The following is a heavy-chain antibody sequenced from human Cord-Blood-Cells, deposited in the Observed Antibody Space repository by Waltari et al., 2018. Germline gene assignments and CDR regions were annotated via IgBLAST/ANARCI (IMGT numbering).Heavy chain of an antibody. CDR1: GYPFTSYY. CDR3: ARDHSSWYFDY. J-gene: IGHJ4*02. CDR2: INPSGGST. V-gene: IGHV1-46*01. D-gene: IGHD6-13*01. Sequence: QVQLVQSGAEVKKPGASVKVSCKASGYPFTSYYMHWVRQAPGQGLEWMGIINPSGGSTSYAQKFQGRVTMTRDTSTSTVYMELSSLRSEDTAVYYCARDHSSWYFDYWGQGTLVTVSS.